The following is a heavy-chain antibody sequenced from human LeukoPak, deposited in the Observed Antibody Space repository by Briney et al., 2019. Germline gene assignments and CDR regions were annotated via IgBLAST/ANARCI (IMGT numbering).Heavy chain of an antibody. J-gene: IGHJ6*03. CDR2: ISGSGGST. CDR3: ANHALAARPPYYYYYYMDG. Sequence: GGSLRLSCAASGFTFSSYAMSWVRQAPGRGLEWVSAISGSGGSTYYADSVKGRFTISRDNSKNTLYLQMNSLRAEDTAVYYCANHALAARPPYYYYYYMDGWGKGTTVTVSS. CDR1: GFTFSSYA. V-gene: IGHV3-23*01. D-gene: IGHD6-6*01.